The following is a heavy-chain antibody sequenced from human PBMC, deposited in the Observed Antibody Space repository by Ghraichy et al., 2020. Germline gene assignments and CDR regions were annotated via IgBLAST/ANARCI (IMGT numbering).Heavy chain of an antibody. CDR1: GFTFANSV. J-gene: IGHJ6*02. D-gene: IGHD3-9*01. CDR2: ISGSGNNP. CDR3: AKPDPRLGSTGWAYNMDG. V-gene: IGHV3-23*01. Sequence: GGSLRLSCVASGFTFANSVMTWVRQPPGKGLEWVSSISGSGNNPSYADSVKGRFTISRDNSKNTLYLQMTTLRAEDAAGYYCAKPDPRLGSTGWAYNMDGWGQGTTVTVSS.